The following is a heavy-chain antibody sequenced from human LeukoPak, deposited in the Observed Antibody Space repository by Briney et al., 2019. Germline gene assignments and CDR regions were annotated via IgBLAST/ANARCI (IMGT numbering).Heavy chain of an antibody. Sequence: PGGSLRLSCAASGFTFSDYFMTWIRQAPGKGLEWVANIKQDGSEKYYVDSVKGRFTISRDNAKNSLYLQLNSLRAEDTAVYYCAGSDTIGYLPREWDYWYFDRWGRGTLVTVSS. CDR2: IKQDGSEK. J-gene: IGHJ2*01. CDR1: GFTFSDYF. D-gene: IGHD3-22*01. V-gene: IGHV3-7*01. CDR3: AGSDTIGYLPREWDYWYFDR.